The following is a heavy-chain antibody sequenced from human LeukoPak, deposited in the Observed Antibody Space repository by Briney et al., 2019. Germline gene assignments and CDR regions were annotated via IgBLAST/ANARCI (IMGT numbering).Heavy chain of an antibody. D-gene: IGHD3-3*01. CDR2: GSESGGT. Sequence: SETLSLTCVVYGGSLNGHYWSWIRQPPGKGLEWIGEGSESGGTKFNPSLKSRVTISADTSKNQFSLKVKSVTAADTAVYYCAKNGQSGFSFDPWGQGTLVTVSS. J-gene: IGHJ5*02. CDR1: GGSLNGHY. CDR3: AKNGQSGFSFDP. V-gene: IGHV4-34*01.